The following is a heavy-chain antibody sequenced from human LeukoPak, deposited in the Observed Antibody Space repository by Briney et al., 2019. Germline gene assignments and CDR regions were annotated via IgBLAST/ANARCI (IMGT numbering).Heavy chain of an antibody. CDR2: IYSGGST. J-gene: IGHJ3*02. CDR1: GGSISSSSYS. CDR3: ARYRSSIAARRPRVRDAFDI. D-gene: IGHD6-6*01. V-gene: IGHV4-39*07. Sequence: PSETLSLTCAVSGGSISSSSYSWGWIRQPPGKGLEWIGSIYSGGSTYYNPSLKSRVTMSVDTSKNQFSLKLSSVTAADTAVYYCARYRSSIAARRPRVRDAFDIWGQGTMVTVSS.